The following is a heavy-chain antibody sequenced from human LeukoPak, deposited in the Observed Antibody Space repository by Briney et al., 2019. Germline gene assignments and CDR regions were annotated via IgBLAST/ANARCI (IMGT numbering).Heavy chain of an antibody. D-gene: IGHD2-15*01. CDR1: EFTFSTYW. CDR2: IKQDGSEK. V-gene: IGHV3-7*01. Sequence: GGSLRLSCAASEFTFSTYWMSGVRQAPGKGLEWVADIKQDGSEKYYVDSVKGRFTISRQNAKNSLFLQMNSLRAEDTAVYYCARHRSGGSQDDAFDIWGQGTMVTVSS. CDR3: ARHRSGGSQDDAFDI. J-gene: IGHJ3*02.